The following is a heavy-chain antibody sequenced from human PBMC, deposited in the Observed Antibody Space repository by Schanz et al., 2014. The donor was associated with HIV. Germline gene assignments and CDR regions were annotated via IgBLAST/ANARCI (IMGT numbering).Heavy chain of an antibody. J-gene: IGHJ2*01. Sequence: QVQLVQSGAEVKKPGASVRVSCEASGYTFTTYDINWVRQATGQGLEWMGWMNPNSGGTNYAQKFQGRVTMTRDTSLSTAYMELRRLRYDDTAVYYCAMGPDYYDSSAYYRVGLWYFDLWGRGTLVTVSS. D-gene: IGHD3-22*01. V-gene: IGHV1-2*02. CDR1: GYTFTTYD. CDR2: MNPNSGGT. CDR3: AMGPDYYDSSAYYRVGLWYFDL.